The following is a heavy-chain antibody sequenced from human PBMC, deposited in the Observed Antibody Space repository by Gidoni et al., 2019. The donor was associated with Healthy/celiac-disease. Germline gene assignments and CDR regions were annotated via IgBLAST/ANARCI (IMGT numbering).Heavy chain of an antibody. D-gene: IGHD1-26*01. V-gene: IGHV4-39*01. Sequence: SLKSRVTISVDTSKNQFSLKLSSVTAADTAVYYCARHVGLGSNWFDPWGQGTLVTVSS. J-gene: IGHJ5*02. CDR3: ARHVGLGSNWFDP.